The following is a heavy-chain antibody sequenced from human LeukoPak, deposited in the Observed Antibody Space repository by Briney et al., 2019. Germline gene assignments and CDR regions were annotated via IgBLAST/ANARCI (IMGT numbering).Heavy chain of an antibody. CDR3: ARDSSGSFDY. CDR1: GFTFSSYW. D-gene: IGHD6-19*01. Sequence: GGSLRLSCAASGFTFSSYWMSWVRQAPGGGREWVANIKQDGSEKYYVDSVKGRFTISRDDAKNSLYLQMNSLRAEDTAVYYCARDSSGSFDYWGQGTLVTVSS. CDR2: IKQDGSEK. V-gene: IGHV3-7*01. J-gene: IGHJ4*02.